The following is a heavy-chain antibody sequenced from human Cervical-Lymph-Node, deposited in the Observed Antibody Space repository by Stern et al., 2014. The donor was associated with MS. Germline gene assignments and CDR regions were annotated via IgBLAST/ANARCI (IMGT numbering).Heavy chain of an antibody. V-gene: IGHV1-3*01. CDR3: ARAGYCSPSTCSDAFDI. D-gene: IGHD2-15*01. CDR2: INGDNGNT. J-gene: IGHJ3*02. Sequence: VQLVQSGAEVKDPGASVKVSCKASGYSFISHAMHWVRQAPGHTFELMGCINGDNGNTKYSQKLQGRVTMTRDKTTSTAYMELSSLTSEDTAVYYCARAGYCSPSTCSDAFDIWGQGTMVTVSS. CDR1: GYSFISHA.